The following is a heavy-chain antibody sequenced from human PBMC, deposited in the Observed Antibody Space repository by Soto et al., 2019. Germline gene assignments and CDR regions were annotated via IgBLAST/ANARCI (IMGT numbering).Heavy chain of an antibody. V-gene: IGHV5-51*01. D-gene: IGHD1-1*01. CDR2: IYPGDSDA. J-gene: IGHJ3*02. CDR1: GYIFSTSW. CDR3: ARPGYTAAFDI. Sequence: LGESLKISCKGSGYIFSTSWIAWVRRTPGKGLEWMGIIYPGDSDARYTPSFQGQVTISADKSISTAYLQWSSLKASDTAMYYCARPGYTAAFDIWGQGTMVTVSS.